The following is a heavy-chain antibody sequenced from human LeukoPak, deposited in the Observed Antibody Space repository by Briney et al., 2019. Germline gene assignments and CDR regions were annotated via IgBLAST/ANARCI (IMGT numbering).Heavy chain of an antibody. V-gene: IGHV1-69*04. J-gene: IGHJ5*02. CDR3: ASAYCGGDCYSNWFDP. D-gene: IGHD2-21*02. Sequence: SVKVSCKASGGTFSSYAISWVRQAPGQGLEWMGSIIPIFGIANYAQKFQGRVTITADKSTSTAYMELSSLRSEDTAVYYCASAYCGGDCYSNWFDPWGQGTLVTVSS. CDR1: GGTFSSYA. CDR2: IIPIFGIA.